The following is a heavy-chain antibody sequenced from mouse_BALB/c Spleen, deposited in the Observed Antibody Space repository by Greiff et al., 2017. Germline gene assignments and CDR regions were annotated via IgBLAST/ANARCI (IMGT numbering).Heavy chain of an antibody. CDR1: GYSITSDYA. CDR3: ARRGLLRLHYYAMDY. CDR2: ISYSGST. Sequence: EVKLMESGPGLVKPSQSLSLTCTVTGYSITSDYAWNWIRQFPGNKLEWMGYISYSGSTSSNPSLKSRISITRDTAKNQFFLQLNSVTTEDTATYYCARRGLLRLHYYAMDYWGQGTSVTVSS. D-gene: IGHD1-2*01. V-gene: IGHV3-2*02. J-gene: IGHJ4*01.